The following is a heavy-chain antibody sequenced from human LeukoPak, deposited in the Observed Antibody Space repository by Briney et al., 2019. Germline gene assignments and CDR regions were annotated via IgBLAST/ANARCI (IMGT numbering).Heavy chain of an antibody. Sequence: WASVKVSCKASGYTFTSYYMHWVRQAPGQGLEWMGIINPSGGSTSYAQKFQGRVTMTRNTSISTAYMELSSLRSEDTAVYYCARGGVLLWFGETNAFDIWGQGTMVTVSS. D-gene: IGHD3-10*01. CDR1: GYTFTSYY. CDR2: INPSGGST. CDR3: ARGGVLLWFGETNAFDI. J-gene: IGHJ3*02. V-gene: IGHV1-46*01.